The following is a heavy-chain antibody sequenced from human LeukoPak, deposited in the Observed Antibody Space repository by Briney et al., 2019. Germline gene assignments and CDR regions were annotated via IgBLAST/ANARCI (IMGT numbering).Heavy chain of an antibody. CDR2: IYYSGST. D-gene: IGHD3-22*01. CDR3: VGGSSGYYSRFDY. CDR1: GGSISSSSYY. J-gene: IGHJ4*02. V-gene: IGHV4-39*05. Sequence: SETPSLTCTVSGGSISSSSYYWGWIRQPPGKGLEWIGSIYYSGSTYYNPSLKSRVTISVDTSKNQFSLKLSSVTAADTAVYYCVGGSSGYYSRFDYWGQGTLVTVSS.